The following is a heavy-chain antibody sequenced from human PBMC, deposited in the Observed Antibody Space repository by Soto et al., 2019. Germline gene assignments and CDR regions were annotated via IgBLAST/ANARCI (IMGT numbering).Heavy chain of an antibody. V-gene: IGHV4-39*02. CDR3: ARDGVGPFDY. Sequence: PSETLSLTCTVSGGSISSSSYYWGWIRQPPGKGLEWIGTIYYSGSTYYNPSLKSRVTISVDTSKNQFSLKLSSVTAADTAVYYCARDGVGPFDYWGQGTLVTVSS. CDR2: IYYSGST. CDR1: GGSISSSSYY. D-gene: IGHD1-26*01. J-gene: IGHJ4*02.